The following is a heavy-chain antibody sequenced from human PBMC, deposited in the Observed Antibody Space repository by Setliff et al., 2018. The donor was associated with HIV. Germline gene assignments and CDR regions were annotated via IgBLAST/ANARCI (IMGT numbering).Heavy chain of an antibody. CDR1: GLTFSNYN. Sequence: PGGSLRLSCAASGLTFSNYNLNWVRQAPGKGLEWVSFISSSGRTIYYADSVKGRFTISRDNAKNSPYLQMNSLRAEDTAVYYCARSVIGYYYYGMDVWGQGTLVTVSS. CDR2: ISSSGRTI. J-gene: IGHJ6*02. V-gene: IGHV3-48*04. D-gene: IGHD3-10*01. CDR3: ARSVIGYYYYGMDV.